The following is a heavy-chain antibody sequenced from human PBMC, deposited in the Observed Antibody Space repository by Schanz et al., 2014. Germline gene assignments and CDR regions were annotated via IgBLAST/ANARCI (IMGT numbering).Heavy chain of an antibody. J-gene: IGHJ4*02. D-gene: IGHD6-13*01. CDR1: GASITSGGHY. CDR3: AREGTGAVRGYFDY. Sequence: QVQLQESGPGLVKPSQTLSLTCTVSGASITSGGHYWTWIRQVPGKGLEWIGCIDDTWGPKNNSPLKARVTLSLDAWTNQFSLKLSSVTAADTAVYYCAREGTGAVRGYFDYWGQGALVTVSS. V-gene: IGHV4-31*03. CDR2: IDDTWGP.